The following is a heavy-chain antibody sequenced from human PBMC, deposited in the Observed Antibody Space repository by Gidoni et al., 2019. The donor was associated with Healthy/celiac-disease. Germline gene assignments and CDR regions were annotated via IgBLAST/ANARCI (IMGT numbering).Heavy chain of an antibody. D-gene: IGHD3-9*01. Sequence: STNYNPSLKSRVTISVDTSKNQFSLKLSSVTAADTAVYYCARAETDTILGDFDYWGQGTLVTVSS. J-gene: IGHJ4*02. CDR3: ARAETDTILGDFDY. CDR2: ST. V-gene: IGHV4-34*01.